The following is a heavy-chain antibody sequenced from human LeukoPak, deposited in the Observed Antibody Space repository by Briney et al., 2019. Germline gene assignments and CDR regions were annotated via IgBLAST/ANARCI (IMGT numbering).Heavy chain of an antibody. J-gene: IGHJ4*02. D-gene: IGHD6-13*01. Sequence: PGGSLRLSCAASGFPFSSYWMSWVRQAPGKGLEWVANIKEDGSEKYYVDSVKGRFTISRDNTKNSLYLQMNSLRAEDTAVYHCAKGRWLDDWGQGTLVTVSS. CDR1: GFPFSSYW. CDR3: AKGRWLDD. V-gene: IGHV3-7*05. CDR2: IKEDGSEK.